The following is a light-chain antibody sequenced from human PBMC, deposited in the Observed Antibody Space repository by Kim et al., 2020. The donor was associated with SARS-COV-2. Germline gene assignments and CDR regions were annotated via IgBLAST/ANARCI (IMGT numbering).Light chain of an antibody. CDR3: QQRNSYPRLT. V-gene: IGKV1-9*01. CDR1: QGISSY. Sequence: DIQLTQSPSFLSASVGGRVTITCRASQGISSYLAWYQQKPGKAPKPLIYAASTLQSGVPSRFNDSGSGTEFTLTSSSLQPEDFPTYYWQQRNSYPRLTFGGGTKVEIK. J-gene: IGKJ4*01. CDR2: AAS.